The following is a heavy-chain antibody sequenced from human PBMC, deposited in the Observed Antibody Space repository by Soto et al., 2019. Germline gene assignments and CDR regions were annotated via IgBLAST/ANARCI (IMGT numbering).Heavy chain of an antibody. D-gene: IGHD3-22*01. J-gene: IGHJ3*02. CDR2: TSYDGNNK. V-gene: IGHV3-30*18. CDR3: AKVLSVIVADSFDI. CDR1: GFTFNNYD. Sequence: QVQLVESGGGVVQPGRSLRLSCAASGFTFNNYDMQWVRQSPGKGLEWVAVTSYDGNNKYYADSVKGRFTISRDNSKNSLSLQRNSLRPEDTAVYYCAKVLSVIVADSFDIWGQGTMVTVSS.